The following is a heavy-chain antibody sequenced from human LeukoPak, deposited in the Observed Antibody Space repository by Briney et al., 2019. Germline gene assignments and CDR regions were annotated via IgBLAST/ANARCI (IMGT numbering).Heavy chain of an antibody. CDR2: INPNSGGT. Sequence: CKASGYTFTGYYMHWVRQAPGQGLEWMGRINPNSGGTNYAQKFQGRVTMTRDTSISTAYMELSRLRSDDTAVYYCARGYYGSGSYSWFDPWGQGTLVTVSS. CDR3: ARGYYGSGSYSWFDP. J-gene: IGHJ5*02. CDR1: GYTFTGYY. V-gene: IGHV1-2*06. D-gene: IGHD3-10*01.